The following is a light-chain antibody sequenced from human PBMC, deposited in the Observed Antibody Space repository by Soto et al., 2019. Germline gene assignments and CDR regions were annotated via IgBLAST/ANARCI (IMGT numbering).Light chain of an antibody. J-gene: IGKJ1*01. Sequence: EIVLTQSPATLSLSPGERATLTCRASQSVNNFLAWYQHKPGQAPRLLIYDASIRATGVPARFSGSGSGTDFSLTISSLEPEDFAIYYCQQRSIWPPWTFGPGTKVDIK. CDR3: QQRSIWPPWT. CDR1: QSVNNF. V-gene: IGKV3-11*01. CDR2: DAS.